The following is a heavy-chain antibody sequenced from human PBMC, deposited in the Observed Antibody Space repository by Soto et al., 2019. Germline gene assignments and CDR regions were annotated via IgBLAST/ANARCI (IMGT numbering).Heavy chain of an antibody. J-gene: IGHJ4*02. CDR1: GVSFSGYY. CDR2: INHGGST. Sequence: KPXETLSLTGTVYGVSFSGYYWSWIRQPPGKGLDWIGEINHGGSTNYNPSLKSRVTISIDTSKNQFSLKLSSVTAEDTAVYYCASGGQTIIPKDWGQGTLVTVSS. V-gene: IGHV4-34*01. D-gene: IGHD5-12*01. CDR3: ASGGQTIIPKD.